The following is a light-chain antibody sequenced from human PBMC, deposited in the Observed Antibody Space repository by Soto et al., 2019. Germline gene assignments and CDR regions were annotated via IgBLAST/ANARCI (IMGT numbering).Light chain of an antibody. V-gene: IGLV2-8*02. CDR2: EVR. CDR3: SSYAGSNNYV. J-gene: IGLJ1*01. Sequence: QSALTQPPSASRSLGQSVTISCTGTSSDVGGYNYVSWYQHHPGKAPKLMIYEVRKWPSGVPDRFSGSKSGNTASLTVSGLQAEDEADYYCSSYAGSNNYVFGSGTKVTVL. CDR1: SSDVGGYNY.